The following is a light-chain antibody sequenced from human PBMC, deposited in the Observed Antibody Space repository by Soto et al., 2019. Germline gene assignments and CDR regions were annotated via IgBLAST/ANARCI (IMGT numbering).Light chain of an antibody. V-gene: IGLV2-8*01. J-gene: IGLJ1*01. CDR2: EVN. CDR1: TSDIGDYNY. CDR3: RSYSGTNTLYV. Sequence: QSVLTQPPSAAGSPGQSVTISCTGTTSDIGDYNYVSWYQQHPGKAPKLMIYEVNKRPSGVPDRFSGSKSGNTASLTVSGLQTEDEADYFCRSYSGTNTLYVFGTGTKVTVL.